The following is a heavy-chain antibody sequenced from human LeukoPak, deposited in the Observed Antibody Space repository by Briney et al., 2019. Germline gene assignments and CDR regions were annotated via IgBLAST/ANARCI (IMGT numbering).Heavy chain of an antibody. CDR3: ARDSVWGQSSSWYHGLDY. CDR2: IIPIFGTA. D-gene: IGHD6-13*01. J-gene: IGHJ4*02. CDR1: GGTFTSYA. V-gene: IGHV1-69*06. Sequence: SVKVSCKASGGTFTSYAISWVRQAPGQGLEWMGGIIPIFGTANYAQKFQGRVTITADKSTSTAYMELSSLRSEDTAVYYCARDSVWGQSSSWYHGLDYWGQGTLVTVSS.